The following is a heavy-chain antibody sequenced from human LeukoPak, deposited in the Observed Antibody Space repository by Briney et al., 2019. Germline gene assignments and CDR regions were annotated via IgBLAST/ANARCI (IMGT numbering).Heavy chain of an antibody. CDR1: GFTFITND. J-gene: IGHJ4*02. V-gene: IGHV3-53*01. CDR3: ARGVESLAANTLAY. D-gene: IGHD3-16*01. CDR2: LYSDGNT. Sequence: GGSLRLSCAASGFTFITNDMTWVRQAPGKGREWVSFLYSDGNTKYADSVQGRFTISRDNSKNTLYLEMNSLSPDDTAVYYCARGVESLAANTLAYWGQGTLVTVSS.